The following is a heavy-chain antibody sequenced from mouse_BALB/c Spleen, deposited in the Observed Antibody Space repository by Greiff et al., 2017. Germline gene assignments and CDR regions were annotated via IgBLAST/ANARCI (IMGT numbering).Heavy chain of an antibody. CDR2: INPSNGRT. D-gene: IGHD4-1*01. CDR1: GYTFTSYW. V-gene: IGHV1S81*02. J-gene: IGHJ1*01. Sequence: VQLQQPGAELVKPGASVKLSCKASGYTFTSYWMHWVKQRPGQGLEWIGEINPSNGRTNYNEKFKSKATLTVDKSSSTAYMQLSSLTSEDSAVYYCARSWDVDWYFDVWGAGTTVTVSS. CDR3: ARSWDVDWYFDV.